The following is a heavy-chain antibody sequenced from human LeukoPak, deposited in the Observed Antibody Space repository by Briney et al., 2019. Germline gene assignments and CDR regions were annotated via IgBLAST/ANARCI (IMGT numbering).Heavy chain of an antibody. CDR3: AGGHGLGVRYFVWLFPFDP. D-gene: IGHD3-9*01. V-gene: IGHV4-30-2*01. J-gene: IGHJ5*02. CDR1: GGSISSGGYS. Sequence: PSETLSLTCAVSGGSISSGGYSWSWIRQPPGKGLEWIGYIYHSGSTYYNPSLKSRVTISVDRSKNQFSLKLSSVTAADTAVYYCAGGHGLGVRYFVWLFPFDPWGQGTLVTVSS. CDR2: IYHSGST.